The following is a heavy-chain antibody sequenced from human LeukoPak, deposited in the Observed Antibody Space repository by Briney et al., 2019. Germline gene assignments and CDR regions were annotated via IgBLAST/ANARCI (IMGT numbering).Heavy chain of an antibody. CDR3: ARVVRGLPAQSDY. D-gene: IGHD3-10*01. CDR2: IIPIFGTA. Sequence: ASVKVSCKASGGTFSSYAISWVRQAPGQGLEWMGGIIPIFGTANYAQKLQGRVTMTTDTSTTTAYMELRSLRSDDTAVYYCARVVRGLPAQSDYWGQGTLVTVSS. J-gene: IGHJ4*02. V-gene: IGHV1-69*05. CDR1: GGTFSSYA.